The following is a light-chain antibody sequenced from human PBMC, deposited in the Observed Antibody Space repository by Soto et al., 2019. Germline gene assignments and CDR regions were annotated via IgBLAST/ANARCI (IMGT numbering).Light chain of an antibody. CDR2: DVS. V-gene: IGLV2-14*01. Sequence: QSALTQPASVSGSPXQSITXSCTGTXSDVGGYNDVSWYQQHPGKAPKLMIYDVSNRPSGVSNRFSGSKSGNTASLTISGLQAEDEADYYCSSYTSSSNVFGTGTKLTVL. J-gene: IGLJ1*01. CDR3: SSYTSSSNV. CDR1: XSDVGGYND.